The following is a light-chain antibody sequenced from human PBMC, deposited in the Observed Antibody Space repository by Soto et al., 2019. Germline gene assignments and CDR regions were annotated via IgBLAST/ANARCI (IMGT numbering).Light chain of an antibody. Sequence: IQMTQSPSSLSASVGDRVTITCQASQDISNYLNWYQQKPGKAPKLLISDASRLETGVPSRFNGRGSGTDFTFTISRLQPEDIATYYCQQYHSLITFGRGTRLEIK. CDR2: DAS. J-gene: IGKJ5*01. CDR1: QDISNY. V-gene: IGKV1-33*01. CDR3: QQYHSLIT.